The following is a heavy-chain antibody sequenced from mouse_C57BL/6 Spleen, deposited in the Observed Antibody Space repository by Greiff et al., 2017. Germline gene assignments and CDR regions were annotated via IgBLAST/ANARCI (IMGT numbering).Heavy chain of an antibody. D-gene: IGHD2-5*01. CDR3: ARQGYSNYVGYYAMDY. V-gene: IGHV5-6*02. CDR2: ISSGGSYT. Sequence: DVKLVESGGDLVKPGGSLKLSCAASGFTFSSYGMSWVRQTPDKRLEWVATISSGGSYTYYPDSVKGRFTISRDNAKNTLYLQMSSLKSEDTAMYYCARQGYSNYVGYYAMDYWGQGTSVTVSS. J-gene: IGHJ4*01. CDR1: GFTFSSYG.